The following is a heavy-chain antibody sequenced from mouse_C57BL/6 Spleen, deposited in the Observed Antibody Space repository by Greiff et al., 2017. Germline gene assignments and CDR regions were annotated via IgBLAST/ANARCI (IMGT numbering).Heavy chain of an antibody. CDR3: ARQGPYYGNYGGYFDV. J-gene: IGHJ1*03. V-gene: IGHV2-6-1*01. CDR2: IWSDGST. D-gene: IGHD2-10*01. CDR1: GFSLTSYG. Sequence: VQLQESGPGLVAPSQSLSITCTVSGFSLTSYGVHWVRQPPGKGLEWLVVIWSDGSTTYNSALKSRLSISKDNSKSQVFLKMNSLQTDDTAMYYCARQGPYYGNYGGYFDVWGTGTTVTVSS.